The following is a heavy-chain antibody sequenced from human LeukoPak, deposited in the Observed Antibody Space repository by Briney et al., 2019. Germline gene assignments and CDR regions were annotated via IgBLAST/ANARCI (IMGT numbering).Heavy chain of an antibody. Sequence: ASVKLSCKASGYTFTGYYMHWVRQAPGQGLEWMGWINPNSGGTNYAQKFQGRVTMTEDTSTDTAYMELSSLGSEDTAVYYCATDLWRGGFDPWGQGTLVTVSS. V-gene: IGHV1-2*02. CDR2: INPNSGGT. J-gene: IGHJ5*02. CDR1: GYTFTGYY. D-gene: IGHD2-21*01. CDR3: ATDLWRGGFDP.